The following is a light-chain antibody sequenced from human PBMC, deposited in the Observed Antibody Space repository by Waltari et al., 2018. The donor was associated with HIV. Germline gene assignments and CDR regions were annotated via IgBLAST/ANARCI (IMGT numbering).Light chain of an antibody. J-gene: IGLJ1*01. CDR3: QSADTSYTSRV. V-gene: IGLV3-25*03. CDR2: KDT. Sequence: SYELTQPPSVSVSPGQTARIPCSGDVLAKQYAYWYQQKPGQAPVLVIYKDTERPSGVPWRFAGSSSGTTVTLTISGVQPDDEADYYCQSADTSYTSRVFGIGTKVTVL. CDR1: VLAKQY.